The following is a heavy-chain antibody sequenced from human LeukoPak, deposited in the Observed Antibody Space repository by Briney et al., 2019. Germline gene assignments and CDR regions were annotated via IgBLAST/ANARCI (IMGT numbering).Heavy chain of an antibody. Sequence: GASVKVSCKVSGYTLTELSMHWVRQAPGKGLEWMGGFDPEDGETIYAQKFQGRVTMTEDTSTDTAYMELSSLRSEDTAVYYCATEEVRGVTSKRYYYYGMDVWGQGTTVTVSS. CDR2: FDPEDGET. J-gene: IGHJ6*02. V-gene: IGHV1-24*01. D-gene: IGHD3-10*01. CDR1: GYTLTELS. CDR3: ATEEVRGVTSKRYYYYGMDV.